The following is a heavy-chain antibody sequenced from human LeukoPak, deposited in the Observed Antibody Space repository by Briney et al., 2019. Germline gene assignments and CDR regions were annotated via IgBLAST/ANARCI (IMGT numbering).Heavy chain of an antibody. V-gene: IGHV3-30*02. CDR2: IRYDGSNK. J-gene: IGHJ4*02. CDR3: AKEGYSYGSRNFDY. Sequence: GGSLRLSCAASGFTFSNYAMHWVRQGPGKGLEWVAFIRYDGSNKYYADSVKGRFTISRDNSKNTLYLQMNSLRAEDTAVYYCAKEGYSYGSRNFDYWGQGTLVTVSS. D-gene: IGHD5-18*01. CDR1: GFTFSNYA.